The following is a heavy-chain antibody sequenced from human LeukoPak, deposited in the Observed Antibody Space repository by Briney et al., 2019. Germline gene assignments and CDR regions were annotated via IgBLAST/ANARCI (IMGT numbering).Heavy chain of an antibody. D-gene: IGHD3-22*01. Sequence: GGSLRLSCAASGFTFSDYNMNWVRQAPGKGLEWVSYISSSSTIYYADSVKGRFTISRDNAKNSLYLQMNSLRAEDTAVYYCARDGFYYDSSGYYHDYWGQGTLVTVSS. J-gene: IGHJ4*02. V-gene: IGHV3-69-1*01. CDR3: ARDGFYYDSSGYYHDY. CDR2: ISSSSTI. CDR1: GFTFSDYN.